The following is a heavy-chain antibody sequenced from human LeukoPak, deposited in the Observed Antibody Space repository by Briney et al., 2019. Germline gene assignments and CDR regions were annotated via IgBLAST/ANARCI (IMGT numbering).Heavy chain of an antibody. J-gene: IGHJ3*02. V-gene: IGHV3-7*01. CDR3: ARKGVSHDAFDI. D-gene: IGHD5/OR15-5a*01. CDR1: GFTFSSYA. Sequence: PGGSLRLSCAASGFTFSSYAMTWFRQAPGKGLEWVASIKKDGSENHHVDSVKGRFTISRDNAKNSLFLQMNSLRAEDTAIYYCARKGVSHDAFDIWGQGTLVTVSS. CDR2: IKKDGSEN.